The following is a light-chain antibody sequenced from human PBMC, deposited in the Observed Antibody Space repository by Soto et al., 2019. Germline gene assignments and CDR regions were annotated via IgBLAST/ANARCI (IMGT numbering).Light chain of an antibody. J-gene: IGKJ5*01. CDR1: QSISSW. V-gene: IGKV1-5*01. CDR3: QHRSNWPLSIT. CDR2: DAS. Sequence: DIQITQSPSTLSASVLYRVTITCRSSQSISSWLAWYQQKPGKAPKLLIFDASGLQSGVPSRFSGSGSGTDFTLTISSLEPEDFAVYYCQHRSNWPLSITFGQGTRLEI.